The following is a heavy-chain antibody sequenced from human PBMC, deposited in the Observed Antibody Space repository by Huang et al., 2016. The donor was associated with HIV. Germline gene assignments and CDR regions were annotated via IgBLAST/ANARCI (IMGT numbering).Heavy chain of an antibody. CDR2: MKPNTGNT. J-gene: IGHJ4*02. CDR1: GYTFTNYD. D-gene: IGHD4-17*01. CDR3: ARSAYGDLDY. Sequence: QVHLVQSGAEVKKPGASVKVSCKASGYTFTNYDINWVRQAPGRGLEWRGWMKPNTGNTGFAQSVQGRVTMTRKTAITTAYMELTSLTSEDTAVYYCARSAYGDLDYWGLGTLVIVSS. V-gene: IGHV1-8*02.